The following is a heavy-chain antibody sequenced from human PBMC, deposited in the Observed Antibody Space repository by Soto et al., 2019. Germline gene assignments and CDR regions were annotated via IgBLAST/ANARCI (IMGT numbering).Heavy chain of an antibody. CDR1: GGSISSTTYY. V-gene: IGHV4-39*01. Sequence: PSETLSLTCAVSGGSISSTTYYWAWIRQPPGKGLEWVATIYYSGATYYNPSLKSRLTISVDTSKNQFSVRLSSVTAADTAMYYCARYYDTSNRPYFHHWGLGTRVTVSS. CDR2: IYYSGAT. CDR3: ARYYDTSNRPYFHH. J-gene: IGHJ1*01. D-gene: IGHD3-22*01.